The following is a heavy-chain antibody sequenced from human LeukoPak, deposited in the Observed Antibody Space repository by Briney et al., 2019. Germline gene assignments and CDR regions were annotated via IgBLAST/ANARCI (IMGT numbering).Heavy chain of an antibody. CDR1: GGSISSYY. V-gene: IGHV4-59*08. CDR3: ARQYGSKFDY. Sequence: PSETLSLTCTVSGGSISSYYWSWIRQPPGKGLELIEYIYYSGSTNYNPSLKRRVTMSVDTSKHQFSLKLSSVTAADTALYYCARQYGSKFDYWGQGIMGTVSS. J-gene: IGHJ4*02. CDR2: IYYSGST. D-gene: IGHD2-15*01.